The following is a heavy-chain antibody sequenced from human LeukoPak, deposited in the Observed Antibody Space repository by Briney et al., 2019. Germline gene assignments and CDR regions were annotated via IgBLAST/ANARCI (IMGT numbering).Heavy chain of an antibody. D-gene: IGHD4-17*01. J-gene: IGHJ4*02. V-gene: IGHV3-20*04. Sequence: GGSLRLXCAASGFTCDDYGMSWVRRAPGKGLESVSGINWNGGSTGYADSVKGRFTISRDNAKNSLYLQMNSLRAEDTALYYCARESIGDYVRRGYFGYWGQGTLVTVSS. CDR2: INWNGGST. CDR1: GFTCDDYG. CDR3: ARESIGDYVRRGYFGY.